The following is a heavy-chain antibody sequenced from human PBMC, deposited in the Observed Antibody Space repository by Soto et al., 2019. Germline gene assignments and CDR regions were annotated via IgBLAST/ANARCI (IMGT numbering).Heavy chain of an antibody. V-gene: IGHV3-7*01. J-gene: IGHJ6*02. CDR1: GFTFSSYW. CDR3: AREKAGTLPYYYYGMDV. CDR2: IKQDGSEK. D-gene: IGHD1-1*01. Sequence: GGSLRLSCAASGFTFSSYWMSWVRQAPGKGLEWVANIKQDGSEKYYVDSVKGRFTISRDNAKNSLYLQMNSLRAEDTAVYYCAREKAGTLPYYYYGMDVWGQGTTVTVSS.